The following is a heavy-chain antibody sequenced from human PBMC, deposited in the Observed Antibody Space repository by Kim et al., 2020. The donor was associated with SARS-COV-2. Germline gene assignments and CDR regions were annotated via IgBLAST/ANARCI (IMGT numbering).Heavy chain of an antibody. V-gene: IGHV3-30*18. CDR2: ISYDGSNK. CDR3: AKDVGIAAAGITNWFDP. CDR1: GFTFSSYG. J-gene: IGHJ5*02. D-gene: IGHD6-13*01. Sequence: GGSLRLSCAASGFTFSSYGMHWVRQAPGKGLEWVAVISYDGSNKYYADSVKGRFTISRDNSKNTLYLQMNSLRAEDTAVYYCAKDVGIAAAGITNWFDP.